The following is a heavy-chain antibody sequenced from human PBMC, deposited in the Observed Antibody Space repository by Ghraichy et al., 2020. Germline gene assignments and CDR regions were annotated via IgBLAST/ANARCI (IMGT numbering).Heavy chain of an antibody. CDR2: IYHSGST. J-gene: IGHJ5*02. Sequence: SETLSLTCAVSGGSISSGGYSWSWIRQPPVKGLEWIGYIYHSGSTYYNQSLKTRVTISVDRSKNQFSLKLSSVTAAVTAVYYCSSSYFGGFDPWGQGTLVTVSS. D-gene: IGHD3-3*01. V-gene: IGHV4-30-2*01. CDR3: SSSYFGGFDP. CDR1: GGSISSGGYS.